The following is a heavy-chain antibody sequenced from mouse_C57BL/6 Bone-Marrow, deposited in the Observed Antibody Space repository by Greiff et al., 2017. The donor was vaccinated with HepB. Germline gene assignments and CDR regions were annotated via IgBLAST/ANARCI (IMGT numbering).Heavy chain of an antibody. CDR3: ASPSSGSYWYFDV. CDR1: GYTFTDYY. J-gene: IGHJ1*03. CDR2: INPYNGGT. Sequence: EVQRVESGPVLVKPGASVKMSCKASGYTFTDYYMNWVKQSHGKSLEWIGVINPYNGGTSYNQKFKGKATLTVNKSTSTAYMERNSLTSEDSAVYYCASPSSGSYWYFDVWGTGTTVTVSS. V-gene: IGHV1-19*01.